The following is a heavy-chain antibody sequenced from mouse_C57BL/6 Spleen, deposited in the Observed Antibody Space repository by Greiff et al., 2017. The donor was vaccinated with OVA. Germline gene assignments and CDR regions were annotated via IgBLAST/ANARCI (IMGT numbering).Heavy chain of an antibody. Sequence: QVQLQQPGAELVKPGASVKLSCKASGYTFTSYWMHWVKQRPGQGLEWIGMIHPNSGSTNYNEKFKSKATLTVDKSSSTAYMQLSSLTSENSAVYYWSRSGRYFDYWGQGTTLTVSS. D-gene: IGHD3-1*01. CDR3: SRSGRYFDY. CDR2: IHPNSGST. V-gene: IGHV1-64*01. CDR1: GYTFTSYW. J-gene: IGHJ2*01.